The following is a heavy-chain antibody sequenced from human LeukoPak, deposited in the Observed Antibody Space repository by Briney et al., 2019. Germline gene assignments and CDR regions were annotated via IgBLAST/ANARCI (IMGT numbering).Heavy chain of an antibody. CDR2: IIPILGIA. J-gene: IGHJ4*02. V-gene: IGHV1-69*04. Sequence: SVKVSCKASGGTFSSYAISWVRQAPGRGLEWMGRIIPILGIANYAQKFQGRVTITADKSTSTAYMELSSLRSEDTAVYYCARGLWVGASYFDYWGQGTLVTVSS. D-gene: IGHD1-26*01. CDR1: GGTFSSYA. CDR3: ARGLWVGASYFDY.